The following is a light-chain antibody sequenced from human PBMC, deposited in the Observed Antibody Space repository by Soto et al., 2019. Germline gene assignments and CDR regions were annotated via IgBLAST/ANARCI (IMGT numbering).Light chain of an antibody. J-gene: IGKJ1*01. CDR1: QSVSSY. Sequence: EIVLTQSPATLSLSPGERATLSCRASQSVSSYLAWYQQKPGQAPRLLIYDASNRATDIPARFSGSGSGTDFTLTISSLEPEDFAVYYGQPRSNWPRTFGQGTKVEIK. CDR2: DAS. CDR3: QPRSNWPRT. V-gene: IGKV3-11*01.